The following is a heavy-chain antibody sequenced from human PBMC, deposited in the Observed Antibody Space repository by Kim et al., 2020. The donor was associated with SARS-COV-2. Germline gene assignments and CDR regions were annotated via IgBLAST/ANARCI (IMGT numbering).Heavy chain of an antibody. CDR2: IYYSGST. CDR1: GGSVSSGSYY. Sequence: SETLSLTCTVSGGSVSSGSYYWSWIRQPPGKGLEWIGYIYYSGSTNYNPSLKSRVTISVDTSKNQFSLKLSSVTAADTAVYYCARDGGEATDSWGQGTTVTVSS. V-gene: IGHV4-61*01. D-gene: IGHD3-16*01. J-gene: IGHJ6*02. CDR3: ARDGGEATDS.